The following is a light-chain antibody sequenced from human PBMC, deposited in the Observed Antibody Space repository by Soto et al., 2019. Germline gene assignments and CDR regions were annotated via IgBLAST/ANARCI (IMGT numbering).Light chain of an antibody. J-gene: IGKJ2*01. V-gene: IGKV3-11*01. CDR2: DAS. Sequence: EIVLTQSPATLSSSPGERATLSCRASQSVGSYLAWFQQKPGQAPRLLIYDASNRATGIPARFSGSGSGTDFTLTISSLEPEDFAVYYCQQRNSWPPRYTFGQGTKLEIK. CDR3: QQRNSWPPRYT. CDR1: QSVGSY.